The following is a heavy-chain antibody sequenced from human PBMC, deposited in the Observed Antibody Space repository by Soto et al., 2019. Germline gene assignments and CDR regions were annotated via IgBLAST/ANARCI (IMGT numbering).Heavy chain of an antibody. CDR2: INSDGSST. CDR3: ASADYGDYGATHDAFDI. CDR1: GFTFSSYW. D-gene: IGHD4-17*01. V-gene: IGHV3-74*01. J-gene: IGHJ3*02. Sequence: GGSLRLSCAASGFTFSSYWMHWVRQAPGKGLVWVSRINSDGSSTSYADSVKGRFTISRDNAKNTLYLQMNSLRAEDTAVYYCASADYGDYGATHDAFDIWGQGTMVTVSS.